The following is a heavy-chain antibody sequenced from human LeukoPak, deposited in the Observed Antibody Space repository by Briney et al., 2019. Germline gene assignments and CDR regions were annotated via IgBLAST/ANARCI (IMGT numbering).Heavy chain of an antibody. CDR2: IYYSGST. D-gene: IGHD3-16*01. J-gene: IGHJ3*02. CDR1: GGSISSGVYY. V-gene: IGHV4-31*03. Sequence: SETLSLTCTVSGGSISSGVYYWSWIRQHPGKGLEWLGYIYYSGSTYYNPSLKSRVTISVDTSKNQFSLKLSSVTAADTAMYYCARGRGTELDAFDIWGQGTMVTVSS. CDR3: ARGRGTELDAFDI.